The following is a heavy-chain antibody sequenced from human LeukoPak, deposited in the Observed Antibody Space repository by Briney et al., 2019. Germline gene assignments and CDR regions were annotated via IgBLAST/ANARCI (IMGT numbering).Heavy chain of an antibody. CDR2: IYPGDSDT. CDR1: GYRFTTYW. CDR3: ARAAVAGTETYFDY. D-gene: IGHD6-19*01. J-gene: IGHJ4*02. V-gene: IGHV5-51*01. Sequence: HGESLKISCKGSGYRFTTYWIGWVRQMPGKGLEWMGIIYPGDSDTRYSPSFQGQVTISADKSISTAYLQWSSLKVSDTAIYNCARAAVAGTETYFDYWGQGTLVTVSS.